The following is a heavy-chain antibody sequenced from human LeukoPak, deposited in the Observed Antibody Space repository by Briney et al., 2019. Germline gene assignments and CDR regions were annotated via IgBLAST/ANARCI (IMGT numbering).Heavy chain of an antibody. J-gene: IGHJ4*02. D-gene: IGHD3-16*01. CDR2: ISGSGAST. CDR1: GFTFSSYA. V-gene: IGHV3-23*01. CDR3: ANECRNCDYREYFDY. Sequence: GGSLRLSCAASGFTFSSYAMSWVRQAPGKGRERVSAISGSGASTYYAHSVKGRSTISRDNSKNTLYLQMNGLRAEDTAVYYCANECRNCDYREYFDYWGQGTLVTVSS.